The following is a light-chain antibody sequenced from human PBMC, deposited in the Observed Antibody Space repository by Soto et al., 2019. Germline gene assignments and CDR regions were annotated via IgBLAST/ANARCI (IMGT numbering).Light chain of an antibody. CDR2: VNSDGSH. CDR3: QTWGTGIRV. CDR1: SGRSSYA. Sequence: QLVLTQSPSASASLGASVKLTCTLSSGRSSYAIAWHQQQPEKGPRYLMKVNSDGSHNKGDGIPDRFSGSTSGAERYLTISSLQSEDEADYYCQTWGTGIRVFGGGTKLTVL. J-gene: IGLJ3*02. V-gene: IGLV4-69*01.